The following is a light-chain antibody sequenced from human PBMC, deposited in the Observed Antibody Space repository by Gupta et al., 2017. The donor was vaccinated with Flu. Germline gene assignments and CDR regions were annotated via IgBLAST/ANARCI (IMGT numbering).Light chain of an antibody. CDR1: QLGRSRY. V-gene: IGKV1-13*02. CDR2: DAS. CDR3: QHEISSLFT. Sequence: SPLSSAGGDGVPLCWGGQLGRSRYFAWYQQKPGKAPRLLIYDASSLHTGVPDRFSGSGSETKFTLTISRLEPEDFATYYCQHEISSLFTFGHGTKVDIK. J-gene: IGKJ3*01.